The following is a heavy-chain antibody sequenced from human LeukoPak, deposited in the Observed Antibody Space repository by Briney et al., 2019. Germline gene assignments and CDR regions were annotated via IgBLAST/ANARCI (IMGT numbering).Heavy chain of an antibody. Sequence: GRSLRLSCAASGFTFDDYAMHWVRQAPGKGLEWVSAISGSGGSTYYADSVKGRFTISRDNSKNTLYLQMNSLRAEDTAIYYCAKGRGMITFGGNPTDYWGQGTLVTVSS. CDR3: AKGRGMITFGGNPTDY. J-gene: IGHJ4*02. CDR1: GFTFDDYA. CDR2: ISGSGGST. D-gene: IGHD3-16*01. V-gene: IGHV3-23*01.